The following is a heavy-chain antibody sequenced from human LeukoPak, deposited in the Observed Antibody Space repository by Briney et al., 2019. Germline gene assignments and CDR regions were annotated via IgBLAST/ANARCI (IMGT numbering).Heavy chain of an antibody. CDR2: IYYSGST. CDR1: GDSISSGTHY. Sequence: PSETLSLTCSVSGDSISSGTHYWSWIRQHPEKGLEWIGYIYYSGSTYYNPSLKSRVTISVDTSKNQFSLKLSSVTAADTAVYYCARASPPGIAAAGTAVYYGMDVWGQGTTVTVSS. V-gene: IGHV4-31*03. CDR3: ARASPPGIAAAGTAVYYGMDV. J-gene: IGHJ6*02. D-gene: IGHD6-13*01.